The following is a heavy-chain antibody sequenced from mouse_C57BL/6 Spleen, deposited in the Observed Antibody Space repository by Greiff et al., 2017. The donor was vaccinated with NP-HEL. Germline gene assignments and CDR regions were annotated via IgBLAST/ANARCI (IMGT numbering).Heavy chain of an antibody. Sequence: EVKVVESGGGLVQPGGSLSLSCAASGFTFTDYYMSWVRQPPGKALEWLGFIRNKANGYTTEYSASVKGRFTISRDNSQSILYLQMNALRAEDSATYYCARYPAYYGSSHWYFDVWGTGTTVTVSS. CDR2: IRNKANGYTT. CDR3: ARYPAYYGSSHWYFDV. V-gene: IGHV7-3*01. D-gene: IGHD1-1*01. CDR1: GFTFTDYY. J-gene: IGHJ1*03.